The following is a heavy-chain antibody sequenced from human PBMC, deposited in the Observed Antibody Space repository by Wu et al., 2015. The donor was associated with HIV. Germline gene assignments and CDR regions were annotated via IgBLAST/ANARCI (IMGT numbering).Heavy chain of an antibody. CDR1: GGTFSSYA. V-gene: IGHV1-69*13. CDR2: IIPIFGTA. Sequence: QVQLVQSGAEVKKPGSSVKVSCKASGGTFSSYAISWVRQAPGQGLEWMGRIIPIFGTANYAQKFQGRVTITADESTSTAYMELSSLRSEDTAVYYCARMDTAMVTGRVGMDVWGQGTTVTVSS. CDR3: ARMDTAMVTGRVGMDV. D-gene: IGHD5-18*01. J-gene: IGHJ6*02.